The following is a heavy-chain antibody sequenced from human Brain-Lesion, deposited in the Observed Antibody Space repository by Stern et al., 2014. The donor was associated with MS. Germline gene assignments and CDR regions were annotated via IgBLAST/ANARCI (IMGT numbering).Heavy chain of an antibody. CDR3: ARDQRGITIFGVVTDYYYLGMDV. V-gene: IGHV1-2*02. CDR1: GYIFTGYY. J-gene: IGHJ6*02. D-gene: IGHD3-3*01. CDR2: IDPKTGGT. Sequence: VQLEESGAEVKKPGASVKVSCKTSGYIFTGYYIHWVRQAPGQGLEWMGWIDPKTGGTEYEQKFQGSVTMTRDTSISHAYVELSSLTSDDTAVYYCARDQRGITIFGVVTDYYYLGMDVWGQGTTVTVSS.